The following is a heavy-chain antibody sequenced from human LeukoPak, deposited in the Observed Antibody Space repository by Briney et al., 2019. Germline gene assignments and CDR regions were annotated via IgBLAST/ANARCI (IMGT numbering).Heavy chain of an antibody. J-gene: IGHJ4*02. CDR3: AREVDADYYDSSGPGY. Sequence: GGSLRLSGAASGFTFSSYAMHWVRQAPGKGLEWVAVISYDGSNKYYADSVKGRFTISRDNSKNTLYLQMNSLRAEDTAVYYCAREVDADYYDSSGPGYWGQGTLVTVSS. CDR2: ISYDGSNK. V-gene: IGHV3-30-3*01. D-gene: IGHD3-22*01. CDR1: GFTFSSYA.